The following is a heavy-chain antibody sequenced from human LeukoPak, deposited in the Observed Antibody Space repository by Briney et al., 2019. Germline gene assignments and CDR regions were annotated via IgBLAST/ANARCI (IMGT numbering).Heavy chain of an antibody. V-gene: IGHV3-21*01. D-gene: IGHD3-3*01. CDR3: ARDLSPXGXRXXEWXSS. Sequence: GGSLRLSCAASGFTFSSYSMNWVRQAPGKGLEWVSSISSSSYIYYADSVKGRFTISRDNAKNSLYLQMNSLRAEDTAVYYCARDLSPXGXRXXEWXSSWGQGTLVTVSS. CDR1: GFTFSSYS. CDR2: ISSSSYI. J-gene: IGHJ5*02.